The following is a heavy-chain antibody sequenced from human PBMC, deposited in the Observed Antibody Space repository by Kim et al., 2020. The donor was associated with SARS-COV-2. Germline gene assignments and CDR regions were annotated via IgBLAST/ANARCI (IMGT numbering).Heavy chain of an antibody. V-gene: IGHV3-15*01. J-gene: IGHJ6*02. CDR3: TTDISVPAAIYYYYYGMDV. D-gene: IGHD2-2*01. Sequence: GRFTISRDDSTNTLYLQMNSLKTEDTAVYYCTTDISVPAAIYYYYYGMDVWGQGTTVTVSS.